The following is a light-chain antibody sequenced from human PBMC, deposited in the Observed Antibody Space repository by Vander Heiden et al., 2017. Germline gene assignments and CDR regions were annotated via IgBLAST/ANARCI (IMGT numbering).Light chain of an antibody. V-gene: IGLV3-19*01. Sequence: SSELTQDPAVSVALGQTVRITCQGDSLRSYYASWYQQKPGQAPVLVIYGKNNRPSGIPDRFSGSSSGNTASLTITGAQAEDEADYYCNSRDSSGNQVVCGGGTKL. CDR2: GKN. J-gene: IGLJ2*01. CDR3: NSRDSSGNQVV. CDR1: SLRSYY.